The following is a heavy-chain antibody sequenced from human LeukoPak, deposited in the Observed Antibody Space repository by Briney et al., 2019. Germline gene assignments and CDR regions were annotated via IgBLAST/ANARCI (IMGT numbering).Heavy chain of an antibody. D-gene: IGHD3-10*01. CDR1: GFTFSTYS. CDR3: TRYSYNSGPNDY. CDR2: ISSSSTI. J-gene: IGHJ4*02. Sequence: GGSLRLSCAASGFTFSTYSMNWVRQAPGKGLEWVSYISSSSTIYYADSVKGRLTISRDNAKTSLYLEMNSLRAEDTAVYYCTRYSYNSGPNDYWGQGTLVTVSS. V-gene: IGHV3-48*04.